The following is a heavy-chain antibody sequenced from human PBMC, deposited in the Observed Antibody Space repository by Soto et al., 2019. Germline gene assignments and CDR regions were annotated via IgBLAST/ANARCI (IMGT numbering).Heavy chain of an antibody. CDR3: ARAGCDGGSCYTLVGLRYGMDV. D-gene: IGHD2-15*01. J-gene: IGHJ6*02. Sequence: QVQLVESGGGVVQPGRSLRLSCAASGFTFSSYAMYWVRQAPGKGLEWVAVISYDGSNKYYADSVKGRFTISRDNSKNTVYRQMNSLRAEYTAVYYCARAGCDGGSCYTLVGLRYGMDVWGQGTTVTVSS. CDR1: GFTFSSYA. V-gene: IGHV3-30-3*01. CDR2: ISYDGSNK.